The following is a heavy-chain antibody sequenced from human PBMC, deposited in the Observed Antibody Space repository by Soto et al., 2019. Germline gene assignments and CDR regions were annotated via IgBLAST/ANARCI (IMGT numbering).Heavy chain of an antibody. CDR3: ARVGRGYYDILTGPFDY. CDR2: ISSSSSYI. Sequence: GGSLRLSCAASGFTFSSYSMNWVRQAPGKGLEWVSSISSSSSYIYYADSVKGRFTISRDNAKNSLYLQMNSLRDEDTAVYYCARVGRGYYDILTGPFDYWGQGTLVTVSS. J-gene: IGHJ4*02. CDR1: GFTFSSYS. D-gene: IGHD3-9*01. V-gene: IGHV3-21*01.